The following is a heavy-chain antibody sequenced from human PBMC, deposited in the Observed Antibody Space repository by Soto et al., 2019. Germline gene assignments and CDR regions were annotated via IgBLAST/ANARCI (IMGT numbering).Heavy chain of an antibody. Sequence: AAVKVSCTTSGYTFTSYGISWARQAPGQGLEWMGWITANNVNTNYAQKFQGRVTMTTDTSTATAYMELRSLRSDDTAVYYCARDMGGYYFEPNDYWGQGTMVTVYS. CDR1: GYTFTSYG. J-gene: IGHJ4*02. V-gene: IGHV1-18*01. CDR3: ARDMGGYYFEPNDY. D-gene: IGHD3-22*01. CDR2: ITANNVNT.